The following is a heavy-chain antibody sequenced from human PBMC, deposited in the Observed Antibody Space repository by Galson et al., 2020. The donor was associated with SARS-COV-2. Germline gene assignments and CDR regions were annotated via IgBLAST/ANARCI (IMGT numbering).Heavy chain of an antibody. J-gene: IGHJ3*02. CDR2: IYPGDSDT. D-gene: IGHD3-10*01. Sequence: HGESLKISCKGSGYSFTNYWIAWVRQMPGKGLEWMGIIYPGDSDTRYSPSFQGQATISADKSISTAYLQWRSLKTSDTAIYYCARRVRGAPTAPAGSVDIWGQGTMVTVSS. CDR3: ARRVRGAPTAPAGSVDI. V-gene: IGHV5-51*01. CDR1: GYSFTNYW.